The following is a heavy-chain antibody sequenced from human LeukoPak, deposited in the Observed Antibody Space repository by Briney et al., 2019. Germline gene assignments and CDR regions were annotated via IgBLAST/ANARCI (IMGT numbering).Heavy chain of an antibody. CDR3: ARRKPTSGAQYWFDP. Sequence: WASVKVSCKASGYTFTSYDINWVRQATGQGIEWMGWMNPNSGNTGYAQEFQGRVTMTRDTSISTAYMELSSLTSEDTAVYYCARRKPTSGAQYWFDPWGQGTLVTVSS. D-gene: IGHD3-10*01. CDR1: GYTFTSYD. CDR2: MNPNSGNT. J-gene: IGHJ5*02. V-gene: IGHV1-8*01.